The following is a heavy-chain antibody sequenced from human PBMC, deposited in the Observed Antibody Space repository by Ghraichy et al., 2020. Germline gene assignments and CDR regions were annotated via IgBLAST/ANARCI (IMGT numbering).Heavy chain of an antibody. CDR3: ARNTEGGYCSSTSCHAFDI. D-gene: IGHD2-2*01. CDR1: GDSVSSNSAA. J-gene: IGHJ3*02. CDR2: TYYRSKWYN. Sequence: SQTLSLTCAISGDSVSSNSAAWNWIRQSPSRGLEWLGRTYYRSKWYNDYAVSVKSRITINPDTSKNQFSLQLNSVTPEDTAVYYCARNTEGGYCSSTSCHAFDIWGQGTMVTVS. V-gene: IGHV6-1*01.